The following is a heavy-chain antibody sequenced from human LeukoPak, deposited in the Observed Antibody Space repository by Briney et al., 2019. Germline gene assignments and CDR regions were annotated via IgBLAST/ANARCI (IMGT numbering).Heavy chain of an antibody. CDR2: IYYSGST. J-gene: IGHJ4*02. CDR3: ARSNSGEFHLYYFDY. V-gene: IGHV4-30-4*07. D-gene: IGHD3-10*01. Sequence: SETLSLTCAVSGGSISSGGYSWSWIRQPPGKGLEWIGYIYYSGSTYYNPSLKSRVTISVDTSKNQFSLKLSSVTAADTAVYYCARSNSGEFHLYYFDYWGQGTLVTVSS. CDR1: GGSISSGGYS.